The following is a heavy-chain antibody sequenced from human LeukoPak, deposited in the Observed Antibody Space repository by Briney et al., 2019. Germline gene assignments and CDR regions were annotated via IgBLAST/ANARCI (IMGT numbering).Heavy chain of an antibody. CDR1: GGTFSSYA. D-gene: IGHD2-2*01. J-gene: IGHJ5*02. CDR2: ISAYNGNT. CDR3: ARVGPRYCSSTSCPSEDWFDP. V-gene: IGHV1-18*01. Sequence: ASVKVSCKASGGTFSSYAISWVRQAPGQGLEWMGWISAYNGNTNYAQKLQGRVTMTTDTSTSTAYMELRSLRSDDTAVYYCARVGPRYCSSTSCPSEDWFDPWGQGTLVTVSS.